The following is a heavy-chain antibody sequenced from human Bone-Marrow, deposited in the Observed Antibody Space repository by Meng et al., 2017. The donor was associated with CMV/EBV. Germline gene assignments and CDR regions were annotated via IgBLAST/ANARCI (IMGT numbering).Heavy chain of an antibody. Sequence: GGSLRLSCAASGFTFSRYAMTWVRQAPGKGLEWLSAVSSGGSNTHYVDSVKGRFTISRDNSKNTVYLQRSRLRAEDTAVYYCAKPTAYCSSTSCWSDSWGQGTLVTVSS. J-gene: IGHJ5*02. CDR2: VSSGGSNT. CDR1: GFTFSRYA. V-gene: IGHV3-23*03. CDR3: AKPTAYCSSTSCWSDS. D-gene: IGHD2-2*01.